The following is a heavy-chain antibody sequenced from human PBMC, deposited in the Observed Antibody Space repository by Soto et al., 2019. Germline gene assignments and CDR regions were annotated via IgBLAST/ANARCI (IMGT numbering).Heavy chain of an antibody. CDR3: AAGRTIADFDY. CDR2: IVAGSGDT. D-gene: IGHD6-13*01. J-gene: IGHJ4*02. CDR1: GFTFTDSA. V-gene: IGHV1-58*01. Sequence: SVKVSCKASGFTFTDSAVHWVRQARGQRLEWIGWIVAGSGDTNFAQEFQGRVTITRDMSTSTAYMEVGSLRSEDTAVYYCAAGRTIADFDYWGQGXLVTVSS.